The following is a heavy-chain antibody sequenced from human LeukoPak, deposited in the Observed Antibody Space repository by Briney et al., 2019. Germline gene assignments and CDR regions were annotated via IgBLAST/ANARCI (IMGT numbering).Heavy chain of an antibody. J-gene: IGHJ5*02. D-gene: IGHD3-10*01. CDR2: IYHTGSN. V-gene: IGHV4-38-2*02. Sequence: SETLSLTCTVSGYSITNGHYWGWIRQPPGKGLEWIGSIYHTGSNYYNLSLKSRVTISVDTSKNQFSLKLSSVTAADTAVYYCARDRLWFGEENWFDPWGQGTLVTVSS. CDR1: GYSITNGHY. CDR3: ARDRLWFGEENWFDP.